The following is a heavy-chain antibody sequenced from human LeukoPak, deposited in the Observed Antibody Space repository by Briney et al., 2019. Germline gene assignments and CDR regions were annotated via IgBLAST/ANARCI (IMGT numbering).Heavy chain of an antibody. CDR3: ARAKYYYDSSGPEYYFDY. CDR2: IYYSGST. J-gene: IGHJ4*02. CDR1: GGSISSYY. Sequence: SETLSLTCTVSGGSISSYYWSWVRQPPGKGLEWIGYIYYSGSTNYNPSLKSRVTISVDTSKNQFSLKLSSVTAADTAVYYCARAKYYYDSSGPEYYFDYWGQGTLVTVSS. D-gene: IGHD3-22*01. V-gene: IGHV4-59*01.